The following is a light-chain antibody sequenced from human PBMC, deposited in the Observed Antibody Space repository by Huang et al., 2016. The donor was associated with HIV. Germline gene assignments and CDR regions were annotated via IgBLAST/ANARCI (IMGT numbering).Light chain of an antibody. V-gene: IGKV1-33*01. CDR3: QHYDDLPI. CDR2: GAS. Sequence: DIQMTQSPSSLSASVGDKVTITCQASQDIATYLNWYQQKRGGAPNLFIYGASNLETGVPSRFIGSGSGTNFTFTISSLHPEDVATYYCQHYDDLPIFGPGTGVDI. J-gene: IGKJ3*01. CDR1: QDIATY.